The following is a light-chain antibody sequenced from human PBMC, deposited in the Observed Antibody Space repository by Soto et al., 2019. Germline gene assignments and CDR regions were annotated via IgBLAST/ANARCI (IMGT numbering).Light chain of an antibody. CDR3: HHRSNWPSWT. J-gene: IGKJ1*01. CDR2: DAS. V-gene: IGKV3-11*01. Sequence: EIVLTQSPATLSLSPGERATLSCRASQSVSSYLTWYQQKPGQAPRLLIYDASNRATGIPARFSGSGSGTAFTLTISSLEPEDCAVYYCHHRSNWPSWTFGQGTKVEIK. CDR1: QSVSSY.